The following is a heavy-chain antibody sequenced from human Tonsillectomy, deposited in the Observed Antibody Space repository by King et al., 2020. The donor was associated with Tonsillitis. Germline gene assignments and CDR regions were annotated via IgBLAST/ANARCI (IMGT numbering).Heavy chain of an antibody. CDR3: ANTISSWSNYYYMDV. CDR1: GFTFDDYA. D-gene: IGHD6-13*01. Sequence: VQLVESGGGVVQPGGSLRLSCAASGFTFDDYAMHWVRQAPGKGLEWVSLSSGDGGSTYYADSVKGRFTISRDNSKNSLYLQMNSLRTEDTALYYCANTISSWSNYYYMDVWGKGTTVTVSS. V-gene: IGHV3-43*02. J-gene: IGHJ6*03. CDR2: SSGDGGST.